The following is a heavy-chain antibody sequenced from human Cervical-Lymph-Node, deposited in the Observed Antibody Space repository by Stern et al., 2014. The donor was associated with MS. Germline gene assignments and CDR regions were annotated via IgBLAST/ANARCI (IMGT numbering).Heavy chain of an antibody. J-gene: IGHJ4*02. CDR3: ARERDNSYAFDS. Sequence: VHLVESGAEMRKPGSSVRVSCKASGGTFSTSVISWLRQAPGQGLAWMGGISPMFGRANYAQKFQGSVTITADESTSTVYMGLTSLRSEDTGVYYCARERDNSYAFDSWGQGTLLTVSS. CDR2: ISPMFGRA. CDR1: GGTFSTSV. D-gene: IGHD3-16*01. V-gene: IGHV1-69*01.